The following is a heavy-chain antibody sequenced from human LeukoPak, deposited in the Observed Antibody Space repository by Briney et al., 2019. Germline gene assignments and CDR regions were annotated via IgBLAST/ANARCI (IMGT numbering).Heavy chain of an antibody. V-gene: IGHV4-34*01. Sequence: PSETLSLTCAVYGGSFSGYYWSWIRQPPGKGLEWIGEINHSGSTNYNPSLKSRVTISVDTSKTQFSLKLRSVTAEDTAVYYCARPCIVGAPGYFQYWGQGTLVTVSS. J-gene: IGHJ1*01. CDR3: ARPCIVGAPGYFQY. CDR2: INHSGST. D-gene: IGHD1-26*01. CDR1: GGSFSGYY.